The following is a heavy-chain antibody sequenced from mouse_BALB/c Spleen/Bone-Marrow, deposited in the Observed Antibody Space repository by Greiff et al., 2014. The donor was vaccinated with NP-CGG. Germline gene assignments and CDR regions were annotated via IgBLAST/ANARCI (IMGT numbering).Heavy chain of an antibody. CDR3: ARSGSSSGYFDY. D-gene: IGHD1-1*01. CDR2: ISSGSSTV. CDR1: GFTFSSFG. J-gene: IGHJ2*01. V-gene: IGHV5-17*02. Sequence: VQLKESGGGLVQPGGSRKLSCAASGFTFSSFGMRWVRQAPEKGLEWVAYISSGSSTVYYADKVMGRFTISRDNPKNTLFLQMTSLRSEDTAMYYCARSGSSSGYFDYWGQGTTLTVSS.